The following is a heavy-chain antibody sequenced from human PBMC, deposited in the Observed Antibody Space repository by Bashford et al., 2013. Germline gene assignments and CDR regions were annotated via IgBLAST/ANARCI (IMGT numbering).Heavy chain of an antibody. CDR3: ARGYCSGSSCSSPPDY. J-gene: IGHJ4*02. Sequence: GSLRLSCAASGFTLRSYVMHWVRQAPGKGLEWVANIKQGGREDFYVDSVKGRFTIARDNSKSSLYLQMNSLRVEDTAVYYCARGYCSGSSCSSPPDYWGQGILVTVSS. V-gene: IGHV3-7*01. D-gene: IGHD2-15*01. CDR1: GFTLRSYV. CDR2: IKQGGRED.